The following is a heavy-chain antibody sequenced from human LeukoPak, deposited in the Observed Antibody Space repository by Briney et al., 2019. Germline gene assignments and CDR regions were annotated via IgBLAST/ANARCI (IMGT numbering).Heavy chain of an antibody. J-gene: IGHJ4*02. V-gene: IGHV3-21*01. CDR3: ARAGSVSSSWYRADFDY. Sequence: XSMNWVRQAPGKGLEWVSSISSSSSYIYYADSVKGRFTISRDNAKNSLYLQMNSLRAEDTAVYYCARAGSVSSSWYRADFDYWGQGTLVTVSS. CDR1: XS. D-gene: IGHD6-13*01. CDR2: ISSSSSYI.